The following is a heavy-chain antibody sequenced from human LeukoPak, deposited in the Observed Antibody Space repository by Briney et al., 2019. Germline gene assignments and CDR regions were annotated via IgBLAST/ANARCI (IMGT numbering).Heavy chain of an antibody. CDR1: GFTFSSYA. CDR3: ARDWPSEWEQLPDYDAVDI. J-gene: IGHJ3*02. CDR2: ISGRGGST. V-gene: IGHV3-23*01. D-gene: IGHD1-26*01. Sequence: GGSLRLSCAASGFTFSSYAMTWVRQPPGKGLEWASTISGRGGSTYYADSVKGRFTISRDNSKNTVYLQMNSLRDEDAAVYYCARDWPSEWEQLPDYDAVDIWGQGTMVTVSS.